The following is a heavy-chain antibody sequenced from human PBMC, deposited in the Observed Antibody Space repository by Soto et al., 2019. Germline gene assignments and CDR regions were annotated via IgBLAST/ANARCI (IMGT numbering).Heavy chain of an antibody. CDR3: VKHMTTVVTHDPFDY. D-gene: IGHD4-17*01. Sequence: PGGSLRLSCSASGFNFSSYAMHWVRQAPGKGLEYVSAISSNGGSTYYADSVKGRFTISRDNSKNTLYLQMSSLRAEDTAVYYCVKHMTTVVTHDPFDYWGQGTLVTVSS. J-gene: IGHJ4*02. CDR2: ISSNGGST. CDR1: GFNFSSYA. V-gene: IGHV3-64D*08.